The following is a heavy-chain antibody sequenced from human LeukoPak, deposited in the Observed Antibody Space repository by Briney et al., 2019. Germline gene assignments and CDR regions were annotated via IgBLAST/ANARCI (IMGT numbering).Heavy chain of an antibody. CDR1: GFTFSSHA. V-gene: IGHV3-23*01. CDR2: LSVRGANT. D-gene: IGHD1/OR15-1a*01. J-gene: IGHJ6*02. Sequence: GASLRLSCAASGFTFSSHAMSWARQAPGKGLEWVSSLSVRGANTNYADSVKGRFTISRDNSKNTLYLEMNSLRTEDTAVYYCARGNSGMDVWGQGTTVTVSS. CDR3: ARGNSGMDV.